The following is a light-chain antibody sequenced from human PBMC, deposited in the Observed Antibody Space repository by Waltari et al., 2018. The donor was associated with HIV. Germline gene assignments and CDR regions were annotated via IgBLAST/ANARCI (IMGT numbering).Light chain of an antibody. CDR2: KAS. Sequence: DIQMTQSPSTLSASVGDRVTITCRASQFISSWLAWYQQKPGKAPKLLIYKASSLQSGVPSRFSGSGSGTEFTLTISSLQPDDYATYYCQQYNTLWTFGQGTKVEVK. V-gene: IGKV1-5*03. J-gene: IGKJ1*01. CDR3: QQYNTLWT. CDR1: QFISSW.